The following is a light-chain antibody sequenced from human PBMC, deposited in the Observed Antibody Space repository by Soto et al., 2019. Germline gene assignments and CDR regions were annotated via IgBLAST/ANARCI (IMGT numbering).Light chain of an antibody. J-gene: IGKJ5*01. V-gene: IGKV3-20*01. CDR3: QQYGSSPIT. CDR2: DAS. Sequence: EIVLTQSPATLSLSPGESATLSCRASRSVSNYLAWYQQKPGQAPRLLIYDASSRPTDIPARFSGSGSGTDFTLTISRLEPEDFAVYYCQQYGSSPITFGQGTRLEIK. CDR1: RSVSNY.